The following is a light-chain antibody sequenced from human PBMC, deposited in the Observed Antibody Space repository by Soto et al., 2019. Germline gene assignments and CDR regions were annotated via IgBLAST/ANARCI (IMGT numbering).Light chain of an antibody. CDR1: GSSIGTNT. J-gene: IGLJ2*01. CDR3: AAWDGSLNNVL. CDR2: GNN. V-gene: IGLV1-44*01. Sequence: QSVLTQPPSASGTPGQWVTISCSGSGSSIGTNTVNWYRQLPGTAPKLLIYGNNPRPSGVPDRFSGSKSGTSASLAISGLQSEDEADYYCAAWDGSLNNVLFGGGTKLTVL.